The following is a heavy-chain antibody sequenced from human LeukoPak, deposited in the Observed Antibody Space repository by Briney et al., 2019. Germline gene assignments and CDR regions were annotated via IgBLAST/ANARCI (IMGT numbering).Heavy chain of an antibody. CDR3: ARDSVGAPNYYYYGMDV. J-gene: IGHJ6*02. CDR1: GDSVSSNSAG. D-gene: IGHD3-3*01. Sequence: SQTLSLTCAISGDSVSSNSAGWNWIMQSPSRGLEWLGRTYYRSKWYNDYAVSVKSRITINPDTSKNQCSLQLNSVTPEDTAVYYCARDSVGAPNYYYYGMDVWGQGTTVTVSS. CDR2: TYYRSKWYN. V-gene: IGHV6-1*01.